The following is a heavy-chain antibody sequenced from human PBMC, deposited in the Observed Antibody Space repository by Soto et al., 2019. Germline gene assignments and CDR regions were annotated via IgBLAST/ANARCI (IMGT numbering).Heavy chain of an antibody. CDR2: INPKSGGT. J-gene: IGHJ6*02. Sequence: QVQLVQSGAEVKKPGASVKVSCKASGYTFTDYFMHWVRQAPGQGLEWMGWINPKSGGTAYAQKFQGRVTMTRDTTISTAYMEGSRLRSDDTAVYYCARSSGSYSYYGMDVWGQGTTITVSS. CDR3: ARSSGSYSYYGMDV. V-gene: IGHV1-2*02. CDR1: GYTFTDYF. D-gene: IGHD1-26*01.